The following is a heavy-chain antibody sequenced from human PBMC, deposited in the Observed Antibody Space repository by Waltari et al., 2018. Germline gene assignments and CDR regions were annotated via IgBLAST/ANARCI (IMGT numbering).Heavy chain of an antibody. CDR3: ARYGEVPPNYFFDY. D-gene: IGHD2-21*01. CDR2: IHYSGGT. J-gene: IGHJ4*01. CDR1: GESFSGHF. V-gene: IGHV4-34*01. Sequence: QVQLHQWGAGLLKPSETLSLTCAVAGESFSGHFCSWIRQSPGKGLEWVGAIHYSGGTTYNPSLKSRLSLSVDTTKKQFSLRLTSVTAADTGVYFCARYGEVPPNYFFDYWGQGTLVTVSS.